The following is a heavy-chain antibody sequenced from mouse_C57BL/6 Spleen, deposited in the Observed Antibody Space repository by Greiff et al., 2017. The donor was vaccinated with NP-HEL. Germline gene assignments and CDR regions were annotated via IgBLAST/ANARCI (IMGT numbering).Heavy chain of an antibody. CDR3: ARRMGDY. D-gene: IGHD2-3*01. CDR2: IDPSDSYT. J-gene: IGHJ4*01. CDR1: GYTFTSYW. V-gene: IGHV1-50*01. Sequence: QVQLQQPGAELVKPGASVKLSCKASGYTFTSYWMQWVKQRPGQGLEWIGEIDPSDSYTNYNQKFKGKATLTVDTSSSTAYMQLSSLTSEDSAVYYCARRMGDYWGQGTSVTVSS.